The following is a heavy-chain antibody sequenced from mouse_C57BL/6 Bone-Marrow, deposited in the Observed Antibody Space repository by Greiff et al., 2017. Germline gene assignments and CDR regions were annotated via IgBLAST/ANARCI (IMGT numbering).Heavy chain of an antibody. V-gene: IGHV14-4*01. CDR3: TSTTVVATPYYIDY. Sequence: EVQLQQSGAELVRPGASVKLSCTASGFNIKDDYMHWVKQRPEQGLEWIGWIDPENGDTEYASKFQGKATITADTSSNTAYLQLSSLTSEDTAVYYCTSTTVVATPYYIDYWGQGTTLTVSS. CDR1: GFNIKDDY. CDR2: IDPENGDT. J-gene: IGHJ2*01. D-gene: IGHD1-1*01.